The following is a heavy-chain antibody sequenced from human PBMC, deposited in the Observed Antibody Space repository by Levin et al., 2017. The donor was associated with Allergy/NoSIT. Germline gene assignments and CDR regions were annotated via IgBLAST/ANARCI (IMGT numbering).Heavy chain of an antibody. J-gene: IGHJ4*02. Sequence: GGSLRLSCAASGFTFSSYAMSWVRQAPGKGLEWVSAISGSGGSTYYADSVKGRFTISRDNSKNTLYLQMNSLRAEDTAVYYCAKVLPWIQLWDGGGDYWGQGTLVTVSS. CDR1: GFTFSSYA. CDR3: AKVLPWIQLWDGGGDY. CDR2: ISGSGGST. D-gene: IGHD5-18*01. V-gene: IGHV3-23*01.